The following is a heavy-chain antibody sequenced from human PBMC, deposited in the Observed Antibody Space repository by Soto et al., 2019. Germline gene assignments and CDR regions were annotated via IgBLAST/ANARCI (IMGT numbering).Heavy chain of an antibody. Sequence: GGSLRLSCAASGFTFSSYGMHWVRQAPGKGLEWVAVIWYDGSNKYYADSVKGRFTISRDNSKNTLYLQMNSLRAEDTAVYYCARGRQQLHWFDPWGQGTLVTVSS. CDR2: IWYDGSNK. V-gene: IGHV3-33*01. D-gene: IGHD6-13*01. CDR1: GFTFSSYG. CDR3: ARGRQQLHWFDP. J-gene: IGHJ5*02.